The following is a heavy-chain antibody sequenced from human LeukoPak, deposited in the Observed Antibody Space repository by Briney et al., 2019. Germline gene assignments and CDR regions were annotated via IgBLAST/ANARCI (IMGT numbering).Heavy chain of an antibody. D-gene: IGHD3-3*01. V-gene: IGHV4-39*01. CDR1: GGSISSSSYY. Sequence: SETLSLTCTVSGGSISSSSYYWGWIRQPPGKGLEWIGSIYYSGSPYYNPSLKSRVTISVDTSKNQCSLKMSSVSAAATAVYYCALLYYDFWSGYYRLENVWGKGTTVTVSS. J-gene: IGHJ6*04. CDR3: ALLYYDFWSGYYRLENV. CDR2: IYYSGSP.